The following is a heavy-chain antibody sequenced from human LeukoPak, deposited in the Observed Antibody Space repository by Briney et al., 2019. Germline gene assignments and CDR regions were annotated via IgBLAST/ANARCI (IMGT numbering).Heavy chain of an antibody. CDR3: ARDWTGVIVVVPAANWFDP. CDR2: ISAYNGNT. J-gene: IGHJ5*02. Sequence: ASVKVSCKASGYTFTSYGISWVRQAPGQGLEWMGWISAYNGNTNYAQKLQGRVTMTTDTSTSTAYMELSRLRSDDTAVYYCARDWTGVIVVVPAANWFDPWGQGTLVTVSS. CDR1: GYTFTSYG. V-gene: IGHV1-18*01. D-gene: IGHD2-2*01.